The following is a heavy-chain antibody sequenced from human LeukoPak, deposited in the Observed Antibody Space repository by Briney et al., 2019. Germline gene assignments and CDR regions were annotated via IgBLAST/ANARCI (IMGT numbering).Heavy chain of an antibody. D-gene: IGHD2-15*01. CDR1: GGSISSSSYY. J-gene: IGHJ4*02. Sequence: SETLSLTCTVSGGSISSSSYYWGWIRQPPGKGLEWIGSIYYSGSTYYNPSLKSRVTISVDTSKNQFSLKLSSVTAADTAVCYCARGDCSGGSCYLFDYWGQGALVTVSS. CDR3: ARGDCSGGSCYLFDY. V-gene: IGHV4-39*01. CDR2: IYYSGST.